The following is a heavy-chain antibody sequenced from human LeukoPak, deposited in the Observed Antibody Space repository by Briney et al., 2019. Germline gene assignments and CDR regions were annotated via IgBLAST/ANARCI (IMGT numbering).Heavy chain of an antibody. V-gene: IGHV3-72*01. Sequence: GGSLRLSCAASGFTFSDHYMDWVRQAPGKGLECVVRIRNKVNSYSTEYAASVKGRFTISRDDSKNSLYLQMNSLKTEDTAVYYCARVRYYLDYWGQRTLVTVSS. CDR1: GFTFSDHY. CDR3: ARVRYYLDY. J-gene: IGHJ4*02. D-gene: IGHD3-9*01. CDR2: IRNKVNSYST.